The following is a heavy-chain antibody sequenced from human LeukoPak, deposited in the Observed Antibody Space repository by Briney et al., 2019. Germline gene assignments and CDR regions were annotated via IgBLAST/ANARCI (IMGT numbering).Heavy chain of an antibody. CDR1: GGSISSYY. J-gene: IGHJ3*02. Sequence: SETLSLTCTVSGGSISSYYWSWIRQPPGKGLEWIGYIYYSGSTNYNPSLKSRVTISVDTSKNQFSLKLSSATAADTAVYYCARDGAAAAYDAFDIWGQGTMVTVSS. V-gene: IGHV4-59*01. D-gene: IGHD6-13*01. CDR3: ARDGAAAAYDAFDI. CDR2: IYYSGST.